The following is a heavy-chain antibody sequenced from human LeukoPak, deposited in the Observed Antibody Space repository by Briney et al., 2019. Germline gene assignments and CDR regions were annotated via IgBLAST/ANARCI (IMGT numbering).Heavy chain of an antibody. CDR3: ARVDSSSWYDRKWYWFDP. CDR1: GGSISSYY. J-gene: IGHJ5*02. D-gene: IGHD6-13*01. Sequence: SETLSLTCTVSGGSISSYYWSWIRQPPGKGLEWIGYIYYSGSTYYNPSLKSRVTISVDTSKNQFSLKLSSVTAADTAVYYCARVDSSSWYDRKWYWFDPWGQGTLVTVSS. CDR2: IYYSGST. V-gene: IGHV4-59*08.